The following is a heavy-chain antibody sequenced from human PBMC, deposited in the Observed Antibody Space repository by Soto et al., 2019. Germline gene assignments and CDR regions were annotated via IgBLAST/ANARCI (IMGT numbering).Heavy chain of an antibody. CDR3: ARDRGDDAFDI. D-gene: IGHD6-25*01. J-gene: IGHJ3*02. CDR1: GFTFSGYS. Sequence: PGGSLRLSCAASGFTFSGYSMNWVRQAPGKGLEWVSSISSSSSYIYYADSVKGRFTISRDNAKNSLYLQMNSLRAEDTAVYYCARDRGDDAFDIWGQGTMVTVSS. V-gene: IGHV3-21*01. CDR2: ISSSSSYI.